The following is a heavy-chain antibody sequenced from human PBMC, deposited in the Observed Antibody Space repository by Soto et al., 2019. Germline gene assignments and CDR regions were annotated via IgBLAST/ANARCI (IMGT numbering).Heavy chain of an antibody. CDR1: GFTVSSHY. V-gene: IGHV3-53*01. D-gene: IGHD1-26*01. CDR3: ASTRDSGTSYYFDY. CDR2: IYRGGGT. Sequence: EVQLAESGGGLIQPGGSLRLSCAASGFTVSSHYMSWVRQGPGKGLEWVSVIYRGGGTFYADSVKGRFTISRDNSKNTGVLQRNSRRAEDTAVYYCASTRDSGTSYYFDYWGQGTLVTVSS. J-gene: IGHJ4*02.